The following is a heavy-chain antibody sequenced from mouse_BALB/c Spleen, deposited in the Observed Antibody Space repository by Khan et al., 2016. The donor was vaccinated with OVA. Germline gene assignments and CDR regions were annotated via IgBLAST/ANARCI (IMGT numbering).Heavy chain of an antibody. CDR3: AGGGYGSFAY. CDR2: INPSTGYT. D-gene: IGHD1-1*02. J-gene: IGHJ3*01. CDR1: GYTFTSYW. V-gene: IGHV1-7*01. Sequence: QMQLEESGAELAKPGASVKMSCKASGYTFTSYWIHWVKQRPGQGLEWIGYINPSTGYTEYNQKFKDMATLTADKSSSTAYLQLSSLTSENSAVYYCAGGGYGSFAYWGQGTLVTVSA.